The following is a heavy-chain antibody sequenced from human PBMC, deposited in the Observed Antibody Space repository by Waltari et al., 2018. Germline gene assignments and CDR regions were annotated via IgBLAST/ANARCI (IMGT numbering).Heavy chain of an antibody. CDR2: IISSSSTI. D-gene: IGHD3-10*01. V-gene: IGHV3-48*04. J-gene: IGHJ3*02. CDR3: ARDVGMVRGVIDAFDI. Sequence: EVQLVESGGGLVQPGGSLRLSCAASGFTFSSYSMNWVRQAPGKGLEWVSYIISSSSTIYYADSVKGRFTISRDNAKNSLYLQMNSLRAEDTAVYYCARDVGMVRGVIDAFDIWGQGTMVTVSS. CDR1: GFTFSSYS.